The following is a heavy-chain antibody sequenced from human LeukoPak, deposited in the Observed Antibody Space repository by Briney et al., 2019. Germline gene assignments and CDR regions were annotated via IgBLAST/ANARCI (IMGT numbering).Heavy chain of an antibody. CDR1: GFTFSSTF. Sequence: GGSLRLSCAASGFTFSSTFMSWVRQAPGKGLEWVSVLYSGGSTYYADSVRGRFTISRDNSKNTLYLQINNLRAEDTAVYFCARGRTLGSYDYSHFDYWGQGTLVTASS. J-gene: IGHJ4*02. D-gene: IGHD5-18*01. CDR2: LYSGGST. V-gene: IGHV3-53*01. CDR3: ARGRTLGSYDYSHFDY.